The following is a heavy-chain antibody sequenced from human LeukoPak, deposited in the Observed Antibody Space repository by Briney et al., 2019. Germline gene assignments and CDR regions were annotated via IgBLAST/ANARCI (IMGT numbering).Heavy chain of an antibody. D-gene: IGHD3-10*01. CDR1: GYTLTELS. CDR3: AIVRITMVRGVTDPYSPSYYFDY. Sequence: ASVKVSCKVSGYTLTELSMHWVRQAPGKGLEWMGGFDPEDGETIYAQKFQGRVTMNEDTSTDTAYMELSSLRSEDTAVYYCAIVRITMVRGVTDPYSPSYYFDYWGQGTLVTVSS. J-gene: IGHJ4*02. V-gene: IGHV1-24*01. CDR2: FDPEDGET.